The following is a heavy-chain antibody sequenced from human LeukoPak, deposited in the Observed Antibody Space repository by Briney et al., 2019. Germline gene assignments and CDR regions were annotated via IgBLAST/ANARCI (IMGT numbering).Heavy chain of an antibody. Sequence: PGGSLRLSCAASGFTFSSYGMHWVRQVPGKGLEWVAFIRYDGSNKYYADSVKGRFSISRDNSKNTLYLQMNSLRAEDTAVYYCARRAGAYSHPYDYWGQGTLVTVSS. CDR2: IRYDGSNK. D-gene: IGHD4/OR15-4a*01. V-gene: IGHV3-30*02. CDR3: ARRAGAYSHPYDY. J-gene: IGHJ4*02. CDR1: GFTFSSYG.